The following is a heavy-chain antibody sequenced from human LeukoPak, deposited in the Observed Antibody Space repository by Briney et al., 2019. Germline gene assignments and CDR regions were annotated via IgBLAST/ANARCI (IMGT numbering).Heavy chain of an antibody. D-gene: IGHD2-2*01. Sequence: PPETLSLSCVDSGESFSGNYRSSVRQPPGKGLEWIGKINNSGSTNYNPSLKSRITISIDPSKKNFSLRLSSVTAADPAVYYCARQVNGNTYAARATEFDFWGQGTLVTVSS. CDR3: ARQVNGNTYAARATEFDF. J-gene: IGHJ4*02. CDR2: INNSGST. V-gene: IGHV4-34*01. CDR1: GESFSGNY.